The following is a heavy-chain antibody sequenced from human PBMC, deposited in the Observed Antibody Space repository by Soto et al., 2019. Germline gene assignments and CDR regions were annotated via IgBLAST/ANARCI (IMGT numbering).Heavy chain of an antibody. CDR1: GDSISSGGYY. V-gene: IGHV4-31*03. CDR3: ARVSGLYGDPKFDS. Sequence: SETLSLTCTVSGDSISSGGYYWSWIRQRPVKGLEWIGYIYYSGTTYHSPSLESRVIISVDTSKDQFSLKLNSVTAADTAVYYCARVSGLYGDPKFDSWGQGTLVTVSS. D-gene: IGHD4-17*01. J-gene: IGHJ4*02. CDR2: IYYSGTT.